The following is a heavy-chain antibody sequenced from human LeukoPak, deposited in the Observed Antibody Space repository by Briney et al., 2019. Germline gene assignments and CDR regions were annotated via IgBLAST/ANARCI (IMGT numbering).Heavy chain of an antibody. CDR1: GGSFSGYY. CDR3: ARAPGLYYYDSSGSKGYFQH. CDR2: INHSGST. V-gene: IGHV4-34*01. Sequence: SETLSLTCDVYGGSFSGYYWSWIRQPPGKGLEWIGEINHSGSTNYNPSLESRVTISVDTSKNQFSLKLSSVTAADTAVYYCARAPGLYYYDSSGSKGYFQHWGQGTLVTVSS. J-gene: IGHJ1*01. D-gene: IGHD3-22*01.